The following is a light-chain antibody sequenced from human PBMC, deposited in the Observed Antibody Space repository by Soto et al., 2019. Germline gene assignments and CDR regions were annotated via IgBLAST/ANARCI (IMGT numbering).Light chain of an antibody. J-gene: IGLJ3*02. CDR1: SGYRNYE. Sequence: QSVLTQPPSASASLGASVTLTCSLSSGYRNYEVDWYQQRPGKGPRFVMRVGTGGIVGSKGDGIPDRFSVLGSGLNRNLTIRNIQEEDESVYHCGTDHGSESDFLWVFGGGTKLTVL. CDR2: VGTGGIVG. CDR3: GTDHGSESDFLWV. V-gene: IGLV9-49*01.